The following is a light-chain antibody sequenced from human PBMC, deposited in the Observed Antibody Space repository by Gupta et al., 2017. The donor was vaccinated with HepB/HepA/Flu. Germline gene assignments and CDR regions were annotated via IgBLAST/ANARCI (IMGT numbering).Light chain of an antibody. CDR1: SSNIGNNY. Sequence: QSVLTQPPSVSAAPGQKVTISCSGSSSNIGNNYVSWYQQLPGTAPKLLIYEDNKRPSGIPDRFSGSKSGTSATLGITGLQTGDEAAYYCGEWDSSLNAVFGGGTKLTVL. V-gene: IGLV1-51*01. CDR3: GEWDSSLNAV. J-gene: IGLJ3*02. CDR2: EDN.